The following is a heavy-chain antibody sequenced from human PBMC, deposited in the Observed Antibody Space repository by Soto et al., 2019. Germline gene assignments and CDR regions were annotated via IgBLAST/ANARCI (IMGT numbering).Heavy chain of an antibody. CDR3: AGTTVAAAGTIWDWFDP. D-gene: IGHD6-13*01. V-gene: IGHV4-4*02. J-gene: IGHJ5*02. Sequence: PSETLSLTCAVSGGSISSSNWWSWVRQPPGKGLEWIGEIYHSGSTNYNPSLKSRVTISVDKSKNQFSLKLSSVTAADTAVYYCAGTTVAAAGTIWDWFDPWGQGTLVTVSS. CDR1: GGSISSSNW. CDR2: IYHSGST.